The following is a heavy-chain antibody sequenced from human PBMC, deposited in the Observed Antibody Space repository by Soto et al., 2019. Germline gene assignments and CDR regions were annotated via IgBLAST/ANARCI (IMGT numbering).Heavy chain of an antibody. D-gene: IGHD2-15*01. V-gene: IGHV3-33*01. CDR2: IWYDGSYK. CDR3: AREGDCSGGSCYSDYYYYGMDV. J-gene: IGHJ6*02. CDR1: GFTFSSYG. Sequence: GGSLRLSCAASGFTFSSYGMHWVRQAPGKGLEWVAVIWYDGSYKYYAESVKGRFTISRDNSKNSLYLQMNSVRAEDTAVYYCAREGDCSGGSCYSDYYYYGMDVWGQGTTVTVSS.